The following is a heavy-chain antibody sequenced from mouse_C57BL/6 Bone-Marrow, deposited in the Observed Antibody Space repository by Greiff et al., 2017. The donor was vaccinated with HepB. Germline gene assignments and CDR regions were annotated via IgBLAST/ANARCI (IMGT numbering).Heavy chain of an antibody. CDR3: ARHDRGNY. J-gene: IGHJ2*01. CDR2: ISSGGSYT. CDR1: GFTFSSYG. V-gene: IGHV5-6*01. Sequence: VQLQQSGGDLVKPGGSLKLSCAASGFTFSSYGMSWVRQTPDKRLEWVATISSGGSYTYYPDSVKGRFTISRDNAKNTLYLQMSSLKSEDTAMYYCARHDRGNYWGQGTTLTVSS.